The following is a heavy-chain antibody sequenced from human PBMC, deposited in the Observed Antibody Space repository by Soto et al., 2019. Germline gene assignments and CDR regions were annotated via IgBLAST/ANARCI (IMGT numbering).Heavy chain of an antibody. V-gene: IGHV4-34*01. Sequence: QVQLQQWGAGLLKPSETLSLTCAVYGGSFSGYYWSWIRQPPGKGLEWIGEINHSGSTNYNPSLKSRVTISVDTSKNQFSLKLSSVTAADTAVYYCARFRVLYYYLVSDYYGMDVWGQGTTVTVSS. J-gene: IGHJ6*02. CDR2: INHSGST. CDR3: ARFRVLYYYLVSDYYGMDV. D-gene: IGHD3-22*01. CDR1: GGSFSGYY.